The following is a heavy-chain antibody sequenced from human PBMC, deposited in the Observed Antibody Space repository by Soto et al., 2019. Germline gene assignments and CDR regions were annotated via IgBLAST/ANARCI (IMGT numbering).Heavy chain of an antibody. CDR3: ARHQRYYDILTGYYKAPYFDY. J-gene: IGHJ4*02. Sequence: GASVKVSCKASGYTFTSYYMHWVRQAPGQGLEWMGIINPSGGSTYYNPSLKSRVTISVDTSKNQFSLKLSSVTAADTAVYYCARHQRYYDILTGYYKAPYFDYWGQGTLVTVSS. D-gene: IGHD3-9*01. CDR1: GYTFTSYY. V-gene: IGHV1-46*01. CDR2: INPSGGST.